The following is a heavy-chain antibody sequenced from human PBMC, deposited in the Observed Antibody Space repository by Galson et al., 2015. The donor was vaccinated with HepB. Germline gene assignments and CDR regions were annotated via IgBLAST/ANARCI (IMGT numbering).Heavy chain of an antibody. CDR1: GFSLNTSGTC. Sequence: PALVKPTQTLTVTCTFSGFSLNTSGTCLNWFRQPPGKALEWLGLIDWEEDKYYSTSLKTRVTISKDTSKNQVPLTMTNMGVADTATYYCARSPYSGSLYHHGLDVWGQGTTVTVSS. J-gene: IGHJ6*02. V-gene: IGHV2-70*01. D-gene: IGHD1-26*01. CDR2: IDWEEDK. CDR3: ARSPYSGSLYHHGLDV.